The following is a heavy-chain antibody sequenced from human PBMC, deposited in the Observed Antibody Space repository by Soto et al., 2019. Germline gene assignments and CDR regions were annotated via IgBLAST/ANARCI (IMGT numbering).Heavy chain of an antibody. D-gene: IGHD6-19*01. V-gene: IGHV3-23*01. CDR2: ISGSGGST. CDR3: AIPAWYSSD. J-gene: IGHJ4*02. CDR1: GFTLSSYA. Sequence: EVQLLESGGGLVQPGGSLRLSCEASGFTLSSYAMTWVRQAPGKGLEWVSAISGSGGSTYYAYSVKGRFTISRDNSKNTLYLQMNSLTVEDTAVFYCAIPAWYSSDWGQGTLVTVSS.